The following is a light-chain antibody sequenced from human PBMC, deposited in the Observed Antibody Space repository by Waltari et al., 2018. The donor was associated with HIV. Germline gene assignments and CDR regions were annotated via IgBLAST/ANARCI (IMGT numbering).Light chain of an antibody. V-gene: IGLV2-8*01. CDR3: NSYAGSNNWV. CDR1: SSDVGGSKY. J-gene: IGLJ3*02. Sequence: QSALTQPPSASGSPGQSVTISCTGTSSDVGGSKYVPWYQQHPGKAPKLMIHEVNKRPSGVPDRFSGSKAANTTSLTVSGLQADDEADYYCNSYAGSNNWVFGGGTKLTVL. CDR2: EVN.